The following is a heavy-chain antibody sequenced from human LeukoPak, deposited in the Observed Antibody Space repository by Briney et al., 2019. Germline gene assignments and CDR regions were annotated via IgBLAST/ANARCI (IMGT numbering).Heavy chain of an antibody. D-gene: IGHD1-26*01. CDR1: GFTFSSNS. CDR3: ARGVYGTYYGAFDI. CDR2: IYSGGST. J-gene: IGHJ3*02. Sequence: GSLRLSCAASGFTFSSNSMNWDRQAPGKGLEWVSVIYSGGSTYSADSVKGRFTISRDNSKNTLYLQMNSLRAEDTAVYYCARGVYGTYYGAFDIWGQGTMVTVSS. V-gene: IGHV3-66*01.